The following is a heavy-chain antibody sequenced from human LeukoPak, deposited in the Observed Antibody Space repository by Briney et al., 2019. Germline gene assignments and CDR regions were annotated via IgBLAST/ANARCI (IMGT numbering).Heavy chain of an antibody. CDR3: AGEVTIFGVVRYYYYYGMDV. D-gene: IGHD3-3*01. J-gene: IGHJ6*02. V-gene: IGHV3-33*01. CDR2: IWYDGSNK. Sequence: GGSLRLSCAASGFTFSSYGMHWVRQAPGKGLEWVAVIWYDGSNKYYADSVKGRFTISRDNSKNTPYLQMNSLRAEDTAVYYCAGEVTIFGVVRYYYYYGMDVWGQGTTVTVSS. CDR1: GFTFSSYG.